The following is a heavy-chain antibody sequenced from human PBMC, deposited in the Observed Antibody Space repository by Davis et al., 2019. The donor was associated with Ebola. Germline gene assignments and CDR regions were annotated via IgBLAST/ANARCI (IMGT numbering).Heavy chain of an antibody. V-gene: IGHV1-3*01. D-gene: IGHD7-27*01. CDR1: GHTFTGYY. CDR2: INAGNGNR. CDR3: VGERPGTGIYDY. J-gene: IGHJ4*02. Sequence: ASVKVSCKASGHTFTGYYMHWVRQAPGQGLEWMGWINAGNGNRQYAQKFQGRVTITRDTSANTAYVEVSSLRSEDTAVFYCVGERPGTGIYDYWGQGTLVTVSS.